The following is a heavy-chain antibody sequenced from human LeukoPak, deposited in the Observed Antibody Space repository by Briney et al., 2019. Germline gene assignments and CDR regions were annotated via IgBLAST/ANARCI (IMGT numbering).Heavy chain of an antibody. CDR2: TYYKSKWYN. CDR3: ARVSSPWSPRDALDI. V-gene: IGHV6-1*01. Sequence: SQTLSLTCAISGDSVSSNSATWNWVRQSPSRGLEWLGRTYYKSKWYNDYAVSVKSRITINSDTSKNQFSLQLNSVTPEDTAVYYCARVSSPWSPRDALDIWGQGTMVTVSS. CDR1: GDSVSSNSAT. D-gene: IGHD1-26*01. J-gene: IGHJ3*02.